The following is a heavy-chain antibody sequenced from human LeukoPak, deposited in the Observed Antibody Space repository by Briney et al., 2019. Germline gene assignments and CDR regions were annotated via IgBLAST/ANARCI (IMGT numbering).Heavy chain of an antibody. V-gene: IGHV3-9*01. CDR2: ISWNSGSI. D-gene: IGHD3-10*01. CDR1: GFTFDDYA. Sequence: GGSLRLSCAASGFTFDDYAMHWVRHAPGKGLEWVSGISWNSGSIGYADSVKGRFTISRDNAKNSLYLQMNSLRAEDTALYYCAKTSGSGSYYYGYFDYWGQGTLVTVSS. J-gene: IGHJ4*02. CDR3: AKTSGSGSYYYGYFDY.